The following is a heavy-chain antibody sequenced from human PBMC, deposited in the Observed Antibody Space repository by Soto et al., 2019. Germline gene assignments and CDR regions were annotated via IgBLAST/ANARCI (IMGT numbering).Heavy chain of an antibody. D-gene: IGHD5-12*01. Sequence: SETLSLTCTVSGGSISSDFLSWIRQPPGKGLEWIGYIFYTGTTKYNPSLKSRVTISVDTSKNQFSLNLSSVSAADTAVYYCARGSDFLYYYGMDVWGQGTTVTVSS. CDR3: ARGSDFLYYYGMDV. V-gene: IGHV4-59*01. CDR2: IFYTGTT. CDR1: GGSISSDF. J-gene: IGHJ6*02.